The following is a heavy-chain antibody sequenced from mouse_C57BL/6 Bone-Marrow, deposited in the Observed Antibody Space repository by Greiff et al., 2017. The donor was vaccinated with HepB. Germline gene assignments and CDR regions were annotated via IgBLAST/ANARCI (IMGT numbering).Heavy chain of an antibody. CDR1: GFTFNTYA. CDR3: VRGWDAMDY. J-gene: IGHJ4*01. CDR2: IRSKSSNIET. Sequence: EVKLMESGGGLVQPKGSLKLSCAASGFTFNTYAMHWVRQAPGKGLEWVARIRSKSSNIETDYADLVKDRFTITRADSPSMLYLQMNNLQTEDTNMDYCVRGWDAMDYWGQGTSVTVSS. V-gene: IGHV10-3*01. D-gene: IGHD1-1*02.